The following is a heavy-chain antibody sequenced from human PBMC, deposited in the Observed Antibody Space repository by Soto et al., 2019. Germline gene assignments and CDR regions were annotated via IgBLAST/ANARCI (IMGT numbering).Heavy chain of an antibody. J-gene: IGHJ5*02. Sequence: PSETLSLTCAVYGGSFSGYYWSWIRQPPGKGLEWIGEINHSGSTNYNPSLKSRATISVDTSKNQFSLKLSSVTAADTAVYYCARGKGMGYSSSYNWFDPWGQGTLVTVSS. CDR3: ARGKGMGYSSSYNWFDP. V-gene: IGHV4-34*01. D-gene: IGHD6-6*01. CDR2: INHSGST. CDR1: GGSFSGYY.